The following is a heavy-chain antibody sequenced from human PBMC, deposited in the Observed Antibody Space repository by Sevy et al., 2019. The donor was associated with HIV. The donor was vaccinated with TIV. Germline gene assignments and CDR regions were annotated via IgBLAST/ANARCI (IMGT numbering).Heavy chain of an antibody. CDR3: ARVGIVVVPAAMSVSAYYYYYGMDV. Sequence: GGSLRLSCAASGFTFSSYWMSWVHQAPGKGLEWVANIKQDGSEKYYVDSVKGRFTISRDNAKNSLYLQMNSLRAEDTAVYYCARVGIVVVPAAMSVSAYYYYYGMDVWGQGTTVTVSS. CDR1: GFTFSSYW. J-gene: IGHJ6*02. V-gene: IGHV3-7*03. D-gene: IGHD2-2*01. CDR2: IKQDGSEK.